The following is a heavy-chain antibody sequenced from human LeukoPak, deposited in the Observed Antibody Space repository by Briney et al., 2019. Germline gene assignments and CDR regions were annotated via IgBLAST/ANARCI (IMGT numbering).Heavy chain of an antibody. Sequence: GGSLRLSCVASGFTFSSYSMNWVRQAPGKEPEWVSSVSGSNNYIYYADSVKGRFTISRDNAKNSLYLQMNSLRAEDTAVYYCAVLGYCSGGSCYSVDYWGQGTLVTVSS. CDR1: GFTFSSYS. J-gene: IGHJ4*02. D-gene: IGHD2-15*01. CDR3: AVLGYCSGGSCYSVDY. V-gene: IGHV3-21*01. CDR2: VSGSNNYI.